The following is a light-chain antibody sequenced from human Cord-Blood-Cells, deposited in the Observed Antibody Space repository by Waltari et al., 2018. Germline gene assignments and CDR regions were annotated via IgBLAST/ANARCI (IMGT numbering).Light chain of an antibody. J-gene: IGKJ2*01. Sequence: EIVMTQSPATLSVSPGERAPLSCRASQSVSSNLAWYQQKPCQAPRLLIYGASTRATGIPARCSGSGYGTEFTLTFSSLQSEDCAVYYCQQYNNWSYTFGQGTKLEI. CDR2: GAS. CDR3: QQYNNWSYT. V-gene: IGKV3-15*01. CDR1: QSVSSN.